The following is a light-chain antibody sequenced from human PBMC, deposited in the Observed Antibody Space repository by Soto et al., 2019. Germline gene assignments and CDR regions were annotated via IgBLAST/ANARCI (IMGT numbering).Light chain of an antibody. CDR1: SSKFGAGYE. J-gene: IGLJ1*01. CDR2: NNL. CDR3: QSFDSSLRVYV. Sequence: QSVLTQPPSGSGAPGQRVTISCTGSSSKFGAGYEVHWYKQVPGAAPTLVIFNNLNRPSGVPERFSGSKSGTSASLVISGLQAEDEADYYCQSFDSSLRVYVFGSGTKLTVL. V-gene: IGLV1-40*01.